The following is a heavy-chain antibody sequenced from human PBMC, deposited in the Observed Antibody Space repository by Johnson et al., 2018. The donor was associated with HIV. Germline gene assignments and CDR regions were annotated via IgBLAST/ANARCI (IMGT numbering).Heavy chain of an antibody. D-gene: IGHD4-17*01. V-gene: IGHV3-30-3*01. Sequence: QVQLVESGGGLVQPGGSLRLSCAASGFTVSSYAMHWVRQAPGKGLEWVAVISYDGSNKYYADSVKGRFTISRDNSKNTLYLQMNSLRAEDTAVYYCARGGLGDYVVAFDIWGQGTMVTVSS. CDR2: ISYDGSNK. CDR1: GFTVSSYA. CDR3: ARGGLGDYVVAFDI. J-gene: IGHJ3*02.